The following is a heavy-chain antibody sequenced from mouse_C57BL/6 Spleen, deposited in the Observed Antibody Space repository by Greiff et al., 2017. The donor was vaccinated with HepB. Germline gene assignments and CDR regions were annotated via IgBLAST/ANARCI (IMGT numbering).Heavy chain of an antibody. J-gene: IGHJ3*01. V-gene: IGHV7-3*01. CDR1: GFTFTDYY. D-gene: IGHD4-1*02. Sequence: EVHLVESGGGLVQPGGSLSLSCAASGFTFTDYYMSWVRQPPGKALEWLGFIRNKANGYTTEYSASVKGRFTISRDNSQSILYLQMNALRAEDSATYYCARYISTGTGGFAYWGQGTLVTVSA. CDR3: ARYISTGTGGFAY. CDR2: IRNKANGYTT.